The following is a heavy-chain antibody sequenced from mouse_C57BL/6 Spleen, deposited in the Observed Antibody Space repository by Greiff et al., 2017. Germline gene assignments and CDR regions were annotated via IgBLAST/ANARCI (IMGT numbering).Heavy chain of an antibody. CDR1: GYTFTDYN. CDR2: INPNNGGT. J-gene: IGHJ2*01. D-gene: IGHD1-1*01. V-gene: IGHV1-22*01. Sequence: DVKLQESGPELVKPGASVKMSCKASGYTFTDYNMHWVKQSHGKSLEWIGYINPNNGGTSYNQKFKGKATLTVNKSSSTAYMELRSLTSEDSAVYYCARGIPSITTVVATNYWGQGTTLTVSS. CDR3: ARGIPSITTVVATNY.